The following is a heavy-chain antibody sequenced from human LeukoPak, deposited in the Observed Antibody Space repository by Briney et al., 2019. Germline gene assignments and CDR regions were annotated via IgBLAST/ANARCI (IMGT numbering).Heavy chain of an antibody. J-gene: IGHJ4*02. CDR1: GFTFSDYY. Sequence: GGSLRLSCAASGFTFSDYYMSWIRQAPGKGLEWVSYVSSSGSTIYYADSVKGRFTISRDNAKNSLYLQMNSLRAEDTAVYYCARDLTPENFDYWGQGTLVTVSS. CDR3: ARDLTPENFDY. V-gene: IGHV3-11*01. D-gene: IGHD1-14*01. CDR2: VSSSGSTI.